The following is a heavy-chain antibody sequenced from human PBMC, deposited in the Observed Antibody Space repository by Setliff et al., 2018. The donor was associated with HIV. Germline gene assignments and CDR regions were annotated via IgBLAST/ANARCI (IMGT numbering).Heavy chain of an antibody. Sequence: SETLSLPCTVSGDSVSSRSYYWSWIRQPPGKGLEWIGYIYYSGSTNYNPSLKSRVTISVDTSKNQFSLKLTSVTASDTAVYYCARAAAGNTGPFDLWGQGSPVTVSS. CDR2: IYYSGST. V-gene: IGHV4-61*01. CDR1: GDSVSSRSYY. CDR3: ARAAAGNTGPFDL. D-gene: IGHD4-17*01. J-gene: IGHJ4*02.